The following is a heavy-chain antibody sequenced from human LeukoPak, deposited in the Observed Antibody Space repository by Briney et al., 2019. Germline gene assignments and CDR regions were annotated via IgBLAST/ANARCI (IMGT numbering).Heavy chain of an antibody. V-gene: IGHV4-39*07. CDR1: GGSISSSSYY. D-gene: IGHD6-19*01. Sequence: SETLSLTCTVSGGSISSSSYYWGWIRQPPGKGLEWIGSIYYSGSTYYNPSLKSRVTISVDTSKNQFSLKLSSVTAADTAVYYCAREHSSGWYRYFDLWGRGTLVTVSS. J-gene: IGHJ2*01. CDR3: AREHSSGWYRYFDL. CDR2: IYYSGST.